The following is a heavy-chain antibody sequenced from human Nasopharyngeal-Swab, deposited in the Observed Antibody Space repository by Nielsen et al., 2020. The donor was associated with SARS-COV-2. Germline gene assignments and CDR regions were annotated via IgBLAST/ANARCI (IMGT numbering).Heavy chain of an antibody. J-gene: IGHJ4*02. CDR2: ISSTGTTI. Sequence: VRQAPGKGLEWTSYISSTGTTIYYADSVKGRFTISRDNAKNSLFLQMNSLRAEDTALYYCAREMGYSYGWDYWGQGTQVTVSS. CDR3: AREMGYSYGWDY. V-gene: IGHV3-48*03. D-gene: IGHD5-18*01.